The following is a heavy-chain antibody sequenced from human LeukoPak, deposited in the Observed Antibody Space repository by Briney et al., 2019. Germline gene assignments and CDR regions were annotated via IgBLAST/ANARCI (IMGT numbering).Heavy chain of an antibody. CDR1: GFIFSDYG. Sequence: PGRSLRLSCAASGFIFSDYGMHWVRQAPGKGLGWVAIISYDGSSKYYADSVKGRFTISRDNSKNTLYLQMNSLRAEDTAVYYCTKGTIWLPFDYWGQGTLVTVSS. CDR2: ISYDGSSK. V-gene: IGHV3-30*18. CDR3: TKGTIWLPFDY. D-gene: IGHD5-18*01. J-gene: IGHJ4*02.